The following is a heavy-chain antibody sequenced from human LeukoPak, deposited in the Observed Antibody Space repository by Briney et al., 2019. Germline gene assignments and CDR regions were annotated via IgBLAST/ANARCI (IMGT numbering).Heavy chain of an antibody. Sequence: GASVKVSRKASGGTFSSYAISWVRQAPGQGLEWMGWISAYNGNTNYAQKLQGRVTMIEDTSTDTAYMELTSLKSEDTAVYYCATLDDYDSSGYPPGWGQGTLVTVSS. CDR1: GGTFSSYA. CDR2: ISAYNGNT. D-gene: IGHD3-22*01. V-gene: IGHV1-18*01. CDR3: ATLDDYDSSGYPPG. J-gene: IGHJ4*02.